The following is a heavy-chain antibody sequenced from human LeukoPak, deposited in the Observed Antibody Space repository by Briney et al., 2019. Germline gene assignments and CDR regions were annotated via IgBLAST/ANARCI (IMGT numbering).Heavy chain of an antibody. D-gene: IGHD1-26*01. V-gene: IGHV3-30*04. J-gene: IGHJ4*02. CDR2: ISYDGSNK. CDR1: GFTFSSYA. Sequence: GGSLRLSCAASGFTFSSYAMHWVRQAPGKGLEWVAVISYDGSNKYYADSVKGRFTISRDNSKNTLYLQMNSLRAEDTAVYYCARAAIKWELPGGYFDYWGQGTLVTVSS. CDR3: ARAAIKWELPGGYFDY.